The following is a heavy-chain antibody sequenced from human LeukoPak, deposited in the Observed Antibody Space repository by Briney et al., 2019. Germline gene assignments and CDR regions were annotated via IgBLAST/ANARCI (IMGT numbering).Heavy chain of an antibody. Sequence: ASVKVSCKASGGTFSSYAISWVRQASGQGLEWMGWMNPNSGNTGYAQKFQGRVTMNRDMSTSTVYMELSSLRSEDTAVYYCARAGGRDGYNLDWFEVDYWGQGTLVTVSS. CDR2: MNPNSGNT. D-gene: IGHD5-24*01. CDR3: ARAGGRDGYNLDWFEVDY. CDR1: GGTFSSYA. J-gene: IGHJ4*02. V-gene: IGHV1-8*02.